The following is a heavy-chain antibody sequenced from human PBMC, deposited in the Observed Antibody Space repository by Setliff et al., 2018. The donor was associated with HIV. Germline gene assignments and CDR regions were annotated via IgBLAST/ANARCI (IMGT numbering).Heavy chain of an antibody. D-gene: IGHD6-6*01. V-gene: IGHV3-21*01. J-gene: IGHJ4*02. CDR1: GFTFSSYS. Sequence: PGGSLRLSCAASGFTFSSYSMNWVRQAPGKGLEWVSSISSSSQYIYSADSLKGRFTISRDNAKNSLYLQMNSLRAEDTAVYYCARLSVSSSSNRNHFDYWGQGTLVTVSS. CDR2: ISSSSQYI. CDR3: ARLSVSSSSNRNHFDY.